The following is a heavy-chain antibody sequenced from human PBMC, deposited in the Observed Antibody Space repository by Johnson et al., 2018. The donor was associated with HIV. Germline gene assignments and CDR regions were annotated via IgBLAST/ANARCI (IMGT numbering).Heavy chain of an antibody. V-gene: IGHV3-30*03. CDR1: GFTFDDYG. CDR2: ISYDGSNK. J-gene: IGHJ3*02. D-gene: IGHD1-14*01. Sequence: QVQLVESGGGVVRPGGSLRLSCAASGFTFDDYGMSWVRQAPGKGLEWVAVISYDGSNKYYVDSVKGRFTISRDNSKNTLYLQMNSLRAEDTAVYYCARASAVFDAFDIWGQGTMVTVS. CDR3: ARASAVFDAFDI.